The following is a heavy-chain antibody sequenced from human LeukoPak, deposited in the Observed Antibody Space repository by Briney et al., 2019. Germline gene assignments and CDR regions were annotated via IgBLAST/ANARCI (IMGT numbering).Heavy chain of an antibody. J-gene: IGHJ3*02. D-gene: IGHD5-24*01. Sequence: GGSLRLSCTASGFTLSSYNMDWVRQRPGKGLEWVAYINTRSSTIYYADSVKGRFSVSRDNAKSSLFLEMNSLRAEDTAVYYCAVMAVIIVDAVDIWGQGTMVTVSS. V-gene: IGHV3-48*01. CDR3: AVMAVIIVDAVDI. CDR2: INTRSSTI. CDR1: GFTLSSYN.